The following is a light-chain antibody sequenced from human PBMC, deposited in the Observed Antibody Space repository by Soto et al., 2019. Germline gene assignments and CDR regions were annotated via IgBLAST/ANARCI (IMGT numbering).Light chain of an antibody. Sequence: QSVLTQPPSACGSPGQSLTISCTGTSSDVGGYNFVSWFQQHPGKSPKLMIYEVSKRPSGVPDRFSGSKSGNTASLTVSGLQGEDEADYYCSSYGGSNNVVFGGGSKVAVL. CDR3: SSYGGSNNVV. V-gene: IGLV2-8*01. CDR1: SSDVGGYNF. CDR2: EVS. J-gene: IGLJ2*01.